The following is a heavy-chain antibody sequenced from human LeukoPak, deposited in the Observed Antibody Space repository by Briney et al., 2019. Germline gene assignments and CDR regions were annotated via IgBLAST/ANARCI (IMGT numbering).Heavy chain of an antibody. CDR1: GYTFTSYD. V-gene: IGHV1-8*01. J-gene: IGHJ4*02. Sequence: ASVKVSCKASGYTFTSYDIDWVRQATGQGLEWMGWMNPNSGNTGYAQKFQGRVTMTRNTSISTAYMELSSLRSEDTAVCYCASVDSSGYYYYYWGQGTLVTVSS. D-gene: IGHD3-22*01. CDR2: MNPNSGNT. CDR3: ASVDSSGYYYYY.